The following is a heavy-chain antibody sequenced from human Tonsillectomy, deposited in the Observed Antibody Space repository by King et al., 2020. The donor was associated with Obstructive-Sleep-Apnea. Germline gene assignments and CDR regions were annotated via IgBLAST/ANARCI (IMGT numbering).Heavy chain of an antibody. CDR1: GFTFNYAW. D-gene: IGHD3-16*02. Sequence: VQLVESGGGLVKPGGSLRLSCAASGFTFNYAWMSWVRQAPGKGLEWVGRIKSKTDGGTTDYAAPVKGRFTISRDDSKNTLHLQMSSLKTEDTAVYYCTTEPPLGDYLWGSYRDFDFWGQGTLVTVSS. J-gene: IGHJ4*02. CDR3: TTEPPLGDYLWGSYRDFDF. CDR2: IKSKTDGGTT. V-gene: IGHV3-15*01.